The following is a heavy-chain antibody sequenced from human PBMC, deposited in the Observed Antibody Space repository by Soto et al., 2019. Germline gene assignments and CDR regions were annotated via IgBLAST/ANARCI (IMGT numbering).Heavy chain of an antibody. D-gene: IGHD2-15*01. CDR2: MHYRAIP. CDR1: GGSISSGDYY. J-gene: IGHJ4*02. V-gene: IGHV4-30-4*01. CDR3: ARAVVILYHYFDS. Sequence: QVQLQESGPGLVKPSQTLSLTCNVSGGSISSGDYYWSWLRQSPGQGLEWIGYMHYRAIPYYNPSLKSRVSISVDTSKNQFSLTMASLTAADTAVYFCARAVVILYHYFDSWGQGTLVTVSS.